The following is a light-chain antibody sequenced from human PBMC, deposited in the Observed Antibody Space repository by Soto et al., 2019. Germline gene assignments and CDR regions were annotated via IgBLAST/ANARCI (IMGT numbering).Light chain of an antibody. Sequence: EIVLTQSPGTLSLSPGERATLSCRATESVVSNYLAWYQLKPGQAPRLLIYDASSRATGIPDRFSGSGSGTDFTLTISRLEPEDFAVYYCQQYGSIPWTFGPGTKVDIK. V-gene: IGKV3-20*01. CDR3: QQYGSIPWT. J-gene: IGKJ1*01. CDR1: ESVVSNY. CDR2: DAS.